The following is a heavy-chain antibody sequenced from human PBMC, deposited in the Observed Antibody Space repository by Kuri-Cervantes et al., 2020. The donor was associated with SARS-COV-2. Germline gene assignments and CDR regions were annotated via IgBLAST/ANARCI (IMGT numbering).Heavy chain of an antibody. CDR3: ARDQDDYSNYHAFDI. J-gene: IGHJ3*02. CDR1: GFTFSSYG. CDR2: ISYDGSNK. D-gene: IGHD4-11*01. Sequence: LSLTCAASGFTFSSYGMHWVRQAPGKGLEWVAVISYDGSNKYYADSVKGRFTISRDNSKNTPYLQMNSLRAEDTAVYYCARDQDDYSNYHAFDIWGQGTMVTVSS. V-gene: IGHV3-30*19.